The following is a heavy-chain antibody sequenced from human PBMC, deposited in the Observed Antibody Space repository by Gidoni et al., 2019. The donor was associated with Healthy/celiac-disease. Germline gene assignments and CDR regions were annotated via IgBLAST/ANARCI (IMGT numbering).Heavy chain of an antibody. D-gene: IGHD2-2*01. J-gene: IGHJ3*02. Sequence: QVQLQQWGAGLLKPSETLSLTCAVYGGSFSGYYWSWIRQPPGKGLEWIGEINHSGSTNYNPSLKSRVTISVDTSKNQFSLKLSSVTAADTAVYYCAREDIVVELGAFDIWGQGTMVTVSS. V-gene: IGHV4-34*01. CDR2: INHSGST. CDR3: AREDIVVELGAFDI. CDR1: GGSFSGYY.